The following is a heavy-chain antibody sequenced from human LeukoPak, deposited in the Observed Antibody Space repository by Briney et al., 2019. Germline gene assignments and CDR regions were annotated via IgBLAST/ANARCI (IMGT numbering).Heavy chain of an antibody. Sequence: SETLSLTCAVYGGSFSGYYWSWIRQPPGKGLEWIGEINHSGSTNYNPSLKSRVTISVDTSKNQFSLKLSSVTAADTAVYYCARGLGGYSYRDRAAAGIRRRPLFDPWGQGTLVTVSS. CDR1: GGSFSGYY. D-gene: IGHD6-13*01. CDR2: INHSGST. J-gene: IGHJ5*02. CDR3: ARGLGGYSYRDRAAAGIRRRPLFDP. V-gene: IGHV4-34*01.